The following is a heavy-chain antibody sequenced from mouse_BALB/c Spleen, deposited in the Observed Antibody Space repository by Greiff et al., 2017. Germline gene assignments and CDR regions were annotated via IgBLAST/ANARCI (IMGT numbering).Heavy chain of an antibody. CDR3: TSGQAWFAY. D-gene: IGHD3-2*02. CDR1: GFTFSNYW. J-gene: IGHJ3*01. V-gene: IGHV6-6*02. CDR2: IGLKSNNYAT. Sequence: DVKLQESGGGLVQPGGSMKLSCVASGFTFSNYWMNWVRQSPEKGLEWVAEIGLKSNNYATHYAESVKGRFTISRDDSKSSVYLQMNNLRAEDTGIYYCTSGQAWFAYWGQGTLVTVSA.